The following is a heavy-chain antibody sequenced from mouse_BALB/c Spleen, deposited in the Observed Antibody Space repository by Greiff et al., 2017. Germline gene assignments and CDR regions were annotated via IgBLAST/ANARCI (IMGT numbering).Heavy chain of an antibody. D-gene: IGHD2-1*01. CDR2: IWTGGGT. Sequence: VQRVESGPGLVQPSQSLSITCTVSGFSLTSYDISWIRQPPGKGLEWLGVIWTGGGTNYNSAFMSRLSISKDNSKSQVFLKMNSLQTDDTAIYYCVRDRDYGNYDDYAMDYWGQGTSVTVSS. J-gene: IGHJ4*01. V-gene: IGHV2-9-2*01. CDR1: GFSLTSYD. CDR3: VRDRDYGNYDDYAMDY.